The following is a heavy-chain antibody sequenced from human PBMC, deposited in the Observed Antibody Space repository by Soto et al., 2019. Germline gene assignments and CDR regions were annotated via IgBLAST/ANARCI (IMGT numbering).Heavy chain of an antibody. D-gene: IGHD3-16*01. CDR2: ISPYTGNT. CDR1: GYIFVNYG. Sequence: QVQLVQSGDEVKKPGASVKVSCKASGYIFVNYGIAWVRQAPGQGLEWMGWISPYTGNTHSATKVQGRLTMTTDTSTSTAYMVLGSLTSDDTAVYYCVIGDNYVTPTPQDVWRQGTTVTVSS. CDR3: VIGDNYVTPTPQDV. V-gene: IGHV1-18*01. J-gene: IGHJ6*02.